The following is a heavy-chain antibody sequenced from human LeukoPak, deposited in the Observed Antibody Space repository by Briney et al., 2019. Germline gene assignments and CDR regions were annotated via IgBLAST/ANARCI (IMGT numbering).Heavy chain of an antibody. Sequence: GRSLRLSCAASGFTFSDYGMHWVRQAPGKGLEWVAVIWYDGCNKYYADSVKGRFTISRDNSKNTLYLQMNSLRAEDTAVYYCAKALNGLVDYWGQGTLVTVSS. J-gene: IGHJ4*02. CDR3: AKALNGLVDY. V-gene: IGHV3-33*06. D-gene: IGHD6-19*01. CDR2: IWYDGCNK. CDR1: GFTFSDYG.